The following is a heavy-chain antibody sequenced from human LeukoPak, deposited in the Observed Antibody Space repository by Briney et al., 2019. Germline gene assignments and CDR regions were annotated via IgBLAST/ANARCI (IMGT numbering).Heavy chain of an antibody. CDR1: GGTFSSYA. CDR3: ARGVVVVAAPSYYYYMDV. Sequence: SVKVSCKASGGTFSSYAISWVRQAPGQGLEWMGGIIPIFGTANYAQKFQGRVTITTDESTSTAYMELSSLRSEDTAVYYCARGVVVVAAPSYYYYMDVWGKGTTVTVSS. CDR2: IIPIFGTA. V-gene: IGHV1-69*05. J-gene: IGHJ6*03. D-gene: IGHD2-15*01.